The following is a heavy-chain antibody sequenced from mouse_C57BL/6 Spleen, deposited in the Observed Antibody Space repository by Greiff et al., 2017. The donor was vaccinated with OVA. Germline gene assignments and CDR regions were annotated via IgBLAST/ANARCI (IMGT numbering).Heavy chain of an antibody. V-gene: IGHV1-62-3*01. CDR3: ASYYCGSCYFDY. Sequence: VQLQQSGAELVQPGASVKLSCKASGYTFTNYWMHWVKQSPGIGLEWIGRIDPNTGSNKYNEKFKSKATLTVDKPSSTAYMQLRSLTSEDSAVYYCASYYCGSCYFDYWGKGTTLTVSS. J-gene: IGHJ2*01. D-gene: IGHD1-1*01. CDR1: GYTFTNYW. CDR2: IDPNTGSN.